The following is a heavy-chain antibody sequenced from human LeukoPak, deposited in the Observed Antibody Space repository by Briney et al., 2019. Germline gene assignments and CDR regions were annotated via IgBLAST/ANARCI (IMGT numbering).Heavy chain of an antibody. CDR2: ISYDGTNK. Sequence: GGSLRLSCTASGFTFSRYSMHWVRQAPGKGLEWVAVISYDGTNKYHADSVKGRFSISSDNSKNTQYLQMKGLRAEDTAVYYCARDSVWQLDLSPDDAFDIWGQGTMVTVSS. CDR1: GFTFSRYS. D-gene: IGHD1-7*01. J-gene: IGHJ3*02. V-gene: IGHV3-30*04. CDR3: ARDSVWQLDLSPDDAFDI.